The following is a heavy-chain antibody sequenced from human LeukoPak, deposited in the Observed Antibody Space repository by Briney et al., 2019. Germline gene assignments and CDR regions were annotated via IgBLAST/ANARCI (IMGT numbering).Heavy chain of an antibody. J-gene: IGHJ4*02. D-gene: IGHD6-19*01. CDR1: GGSISSSSYY. Sequence: PSETLSLTCTVSGGSISSSSYYWGWIRQPPGKGLEWIGSIYYSGSTYYNPSLKSRVTISVDTSKNQFSLKLSSVTAADTAVYYCARLETAGTVIYWGQGTLVTVSS. CDR2: IYYSGST. CDR3: ARLETAGTVIY. V-gene: IGHV4-39*01.